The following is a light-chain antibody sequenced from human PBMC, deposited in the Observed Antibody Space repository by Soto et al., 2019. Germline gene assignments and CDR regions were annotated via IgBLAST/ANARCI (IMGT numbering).Light chain of an antibody. CDR3: QQRSHWPPT. V-gene: IGKV3-11*01. Sequence: IVLTQSPATLSLSPGERATVSCRASQSVSSFLVWYQQKVGQAPRLLIYDASHRATGIPARFSGSGSGTDFTLTISSLEPEDFAVYYCQQRSHWPPTFGQGTKVDIK. CDR1: QSVSSF. J-gene: IGKJ1*01. CDR2: DAS.